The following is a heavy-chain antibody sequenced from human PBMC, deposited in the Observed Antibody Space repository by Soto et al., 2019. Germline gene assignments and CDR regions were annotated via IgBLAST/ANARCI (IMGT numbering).Heavy chain of an antibody. CDR3: ARVLDFWSGHYTSYYFNY. J-gene: IGHJ4*02. D-gene: IGHD3-3*01. CDR1: GFTFNSYW. Sequence: GGSLRLSCAASGFTFNSYWMSWVRQAPGEGPEWVATIKQDGIEKYYVDSLKGRFTISRDNARNSLFLQINSLRTEDTALYYCARVLDFWSGHYTSYYFNYWGQGTLVTVSS. CDR2: IKQDGIEK. V-gene: IGHV3-7*01.